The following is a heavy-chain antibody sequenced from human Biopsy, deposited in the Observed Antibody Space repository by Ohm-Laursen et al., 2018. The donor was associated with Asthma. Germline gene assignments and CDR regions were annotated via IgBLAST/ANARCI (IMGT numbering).Heavy chain of an antibody. CDR2: ISVYNGNT. D-gene: IGHD3-10*01. CDR3: ARAVDYSHYYGIDV. J-gene: IGHJ6*02. Sequence: ASVKVSCKASDYTFNSAGITWVRQAPGQGLEWMGWISVYNGNTKVAQKLQDRVTMITDTSTSTAYMELGSLRSDDTAVYFCARAVDYSHYYGIDVWGQGTTVTVS. CDR1: DYTFNSAG. V-gene: IGHV1-18*01.